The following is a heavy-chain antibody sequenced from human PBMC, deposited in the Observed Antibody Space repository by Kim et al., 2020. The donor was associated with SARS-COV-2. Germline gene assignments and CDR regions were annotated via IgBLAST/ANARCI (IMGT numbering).Heavy chain of an antibody. CDR2: IYYSGST. CDR3: ARENEAFDI. J-gene: IGHJ3*02. CDR1: GGSISSSSYY. Sequence: SETLSLTCTVSGGSISSSSYYWGWIRQPPEKGLEWIGSIYYSGSTYYNPSLKSRVTISVDTSKNQFSLKLSSVTAADTAVYYCARENEAFDIWGQGTMVTVSS. V-gene: IGHV4-39*02.